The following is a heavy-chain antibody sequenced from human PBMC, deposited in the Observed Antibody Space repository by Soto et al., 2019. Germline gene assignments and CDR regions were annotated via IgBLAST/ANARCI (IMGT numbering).Heavy chain of an antibody. CDR3: AREGSIYDSSGYYYLD. Sequence: GGSLRLSCAASGFTYSSYWMSWVRQAPGKGLEWVANIKQDGSEKYYVDSVKGRFTISRDNAKNSLYLQMNSLRAEDTAVYYCAREGSIYDSSGYYYLDWGQGTLVTVSS. V-gene: IGHV3-7*01. CDR2: IKQDGSEK. CDR1: GFTYSSYW. J-gene: IGHJ4*02. D-gene: IGHD3-22*01.